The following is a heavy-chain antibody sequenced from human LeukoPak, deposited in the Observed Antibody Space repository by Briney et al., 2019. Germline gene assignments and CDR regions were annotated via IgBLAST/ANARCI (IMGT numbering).Heavy chain of an antibody. Sequence: NSSETLSLTCTVSGGSISSYYWSWIRQPPGKGLEWIGYIYYSGSTNYNPSLKSRVTISVDTSKNQFSLKLSSVTAADTAVYYCARVGGFGANYYYYYMDVWGKGTTVTVSS. CDR1: GGSISSYY. D-gene: IGHD3-3*01. CDR2: IYYSGST. V-gene: IGHV4-59*01. CDR3: ARVGGFGANYYYYYMDV. J-gene: IGHJ6*03.